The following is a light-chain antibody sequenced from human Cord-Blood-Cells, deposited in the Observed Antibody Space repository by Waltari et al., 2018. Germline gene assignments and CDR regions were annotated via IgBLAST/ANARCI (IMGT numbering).Light chain of an antibody. Sequence: IVLTQSPATLSLSPEERSTLSCRASQSVSSYLAWYQLKPGQAPRPLIYDASNRATGIRARFSGSGSGTDFTLTISSLGPEDFEVYYCQQRSNWPAWTFGQGTKVEIK. J-gene: IGKJ1*01. CDR3: QQRSNWPAWT. CDR1: QSVSSY. CDR2: DAS. V-gene: IGKV3-11*01.